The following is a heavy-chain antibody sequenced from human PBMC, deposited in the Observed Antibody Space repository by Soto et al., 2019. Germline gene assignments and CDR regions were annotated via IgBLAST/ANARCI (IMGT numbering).Heavy chain of an antibody. CDR1: GFTLSIYS. CDR2: IPQEGSDG. V-gene: IGHV3-7*03. CDR3: ARDQLILPAHDFFYGSDV. J-gene: IGHJ6*02. Sequence: PWWSLRLSCEVSGFTLSIYSMTWFRQAPGKGLEWVAKIPQEGSDGHYVDSVKGRFTISRDNAKNSVYLQMNSLRAEDTAVYYCARDQLILPAHDFFYGSDVWGQGAKVTVSS. D-gene: IGHD2-21*02.